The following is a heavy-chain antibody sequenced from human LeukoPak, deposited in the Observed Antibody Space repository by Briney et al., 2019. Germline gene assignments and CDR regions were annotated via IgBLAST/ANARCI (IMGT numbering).Heavy chain of an antibody. D-gene: IGHD6-6*01. J-gene: IGHJ4*02. CDR1: GFTFSDYY. V-gene: IGHV3-11*01. CDR2: ISSSGSTI. CDR3: ALRYSSSYYFDY. Sequence: PGGSLRLSCAASGFTFSDYYMSWIRQAPGKGLEWVSYISSSGSTIYYADSVKGRFTISRDNAKNSLYLQMNSLRAEDTAVYYCALRYSSSYYFDYWGQGTLVTVSS.